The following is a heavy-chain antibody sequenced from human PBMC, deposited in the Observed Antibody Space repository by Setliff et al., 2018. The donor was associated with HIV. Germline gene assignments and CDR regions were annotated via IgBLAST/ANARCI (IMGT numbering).Heavy chain of an antibody. D-gene: IGHD2-21*01. Sequence: KPSETLSLTCNVSGDSISGHSWTWIRQPPGKGLEWIGEVNHKGVANYSPSLMRRATISADTSKNQFSLRLSSVTAADTALYFCTRAQIAAPRPFDYWGQGTLVTVSS. CDR1: GDSISGHS. CDR2: VNHKGVA. J-gene: IGHJ4*02. CDR3: TRAQIAAPRPFDY. V-gene: IGHV4-34*01.